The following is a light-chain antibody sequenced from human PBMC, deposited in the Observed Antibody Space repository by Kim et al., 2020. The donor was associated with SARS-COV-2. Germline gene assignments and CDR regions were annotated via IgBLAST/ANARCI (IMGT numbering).Light chain of an antibody. CDR2: QDS. CDR1: KLGSKY. J-gene: IGLJ2*01. CDR3: QAWDSSIVV. V-gene: IGLV3-1*01. Sequence: SYELTQPPSLSVSPGQTASITCSGNKLGSKYAFWYQQKPGHSPVLVIYQDSKRPSGIPERFSGSNSGSTATLTISGTQTRDEADYYCQAWDSSIVVFGGG.